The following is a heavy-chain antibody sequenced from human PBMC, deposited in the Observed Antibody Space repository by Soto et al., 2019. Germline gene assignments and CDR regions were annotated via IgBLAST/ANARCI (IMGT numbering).Heavy chain of an antibody. CDR1: GYTFTSYC. J-gene: IGHJ5*02. CDR3: ARLVLAAIDSSTGLFDA. Sequence: ASVKVSCTASGYTFTSYCISWVVQAPGPVVEWMGWISAYNGNTNYAQKLQGRVTMTTDTSTSTAYMELRSLRSDDTAVYYCARLVLAAIDSSTGLFDAWGQGTLVTVSS. D-gene: IGHD2-15*01. V-gene: IGHV1-18*04. CDR2: ISAYNGNT.